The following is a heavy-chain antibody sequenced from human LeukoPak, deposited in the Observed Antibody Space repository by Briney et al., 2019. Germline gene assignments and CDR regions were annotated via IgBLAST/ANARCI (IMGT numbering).Heavy chain of an antibody. Sequence: SQTPSLTCAVSGGSISSGGYSWSWIRQPPGKGLEWIGYIYHSGSTYYNPSLKSRVTISVDRSKNQFSLKLSSVTAADTAVYYCARAMFAATVVGWFDPWGQGTLVTVSS. CDR1: GGSISSGGYS. CDR2: IYHSGST. CDR3: ARAMFAATVVGWFDP. J-gene: IGHJ5*02. D-gene: IGHD4-23*01. V-gene: IGHV4-30-2*01.